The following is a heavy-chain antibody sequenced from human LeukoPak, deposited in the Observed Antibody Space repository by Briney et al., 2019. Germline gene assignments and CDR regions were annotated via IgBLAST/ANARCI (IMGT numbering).Heavy chain of an antibody. CDR3: AKEGYCYGMDV. V-gene: IGHV3-43*01. Sequence: GGSLRLSCAASGFTFDDYTMHWVRQAPGKGLKWVSLISWDGGSTYYADSVKGRFTISRDNSKNSLYLQMNSLRTEDTALYYCAKEGYCYGMDVWGQGTTVTVSS. CDR2: ISWDGGST. CDR1: GFTFDDYT. J-gene: IGHJ6*02.